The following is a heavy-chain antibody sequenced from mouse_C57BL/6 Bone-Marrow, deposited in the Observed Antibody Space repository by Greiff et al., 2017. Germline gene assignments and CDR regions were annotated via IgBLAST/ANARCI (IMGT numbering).Heavy chain of an antibody. V-gene: IGHV14-4*01. CDR3: TDYDVSTGDV. J-gene: IGHJ1*03. D-gene: IGHD2-3*01. Sequence: EVQLQQSGAELVRPGASVKLSCTASGFNIKDDYMHWVKQRPEQGLEWIGWIDPENGDTEYASKFQGKATITAATSSNTAYLQLSSLTSEDTAVSCSTDYDVSTGDVWGTGTTVTVSS. CDR2: IDPENGDT. CDR1: GFNIKDDY.